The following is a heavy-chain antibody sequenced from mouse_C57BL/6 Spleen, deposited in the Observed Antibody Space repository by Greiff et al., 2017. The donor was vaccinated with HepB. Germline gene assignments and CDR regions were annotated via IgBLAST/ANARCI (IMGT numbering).Heavy chain of an antibody. V-gene: IGHV1-50*01. J-gene: IGHJ1*03. CDR1: GYTFTSYW. Sequence: QVQLQQSGAELVKPGASVKLSCKASGYTFTSYWMQWVKQRPGQGLEWIGEIDPSDSYTNYNQKFKGKATLTVDTSSSTAYMQLSSLTSEDSAVYYCASRPELGRGWYFDVWGTGTTVTVSS. CDR3: ASRPELGRGWYFDV. D-gene: IGHD4-1*01. CDR2: IDPSDSYT.